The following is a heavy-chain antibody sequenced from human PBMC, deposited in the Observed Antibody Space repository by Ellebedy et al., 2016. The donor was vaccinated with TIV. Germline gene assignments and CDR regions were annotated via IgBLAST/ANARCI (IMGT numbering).Heavy chain of an antibody. Sequence: MPSETLSLTCSVSSGSITSYYWSWIRQPPGKGLEWIGHMFHSGNSYDNPSLKGRVTMSLDTSKNQFSLRLSSVTAADTAVYYCARGPLRYFDWVYYYHGMDVWGQGTTVTVSS. CDR1: SGSITSYY. CDR2: MFHSGNS. CDR3: ARGPLRYFDWVYYYHGMDV. V-gene: IGHV4-59*08. D-gene: IGHD3-9*01. J-gene: IGHJ6*02.